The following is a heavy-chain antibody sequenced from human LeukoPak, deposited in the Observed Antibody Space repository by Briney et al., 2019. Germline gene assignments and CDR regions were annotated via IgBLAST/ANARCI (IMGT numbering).Heavy chain of an antibody. CDR1: GFTISSYD. J-gene: IGHJ3*02. CDR2: IGTAGDT. Sequence: PGGSLRLSCAASGFTISSYDMHWVRQATGKGLVWVSAIGTAGDTYYPGSVKGRFTISRENAKNSLYLQMNSLRAGDTAVYYCARGGSHDAFDIWGQGTMVTVSS. D-gene: IGHD1-26*01. V-gene: IGHV3-13*01. CDR3: ARGGSHDAFDI.